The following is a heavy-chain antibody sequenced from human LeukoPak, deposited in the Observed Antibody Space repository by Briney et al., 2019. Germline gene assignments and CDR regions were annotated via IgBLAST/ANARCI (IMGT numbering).Heavy chain of an antibody. Sequence: AGGSLRLSCAASGFTFSTYWMHWVRHAPGKGLVWVSRINSDGSSTSYADSVKGRFTISRDNAKNTLYLQMNSLRAEDTAVYYCARLVGAINSENADNSGQGTLVTVSS. CDR2: INSDGSST. CDR1: GFTFSTYW. CDR3: ARLVGAINSENADN. V-gene: IGHV3-74*01. D-gene: IGHD1-26*01. J-gene: IGHJ4*02.